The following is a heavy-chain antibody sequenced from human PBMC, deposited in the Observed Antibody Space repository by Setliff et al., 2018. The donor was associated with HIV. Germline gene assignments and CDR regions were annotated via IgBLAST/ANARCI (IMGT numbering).Heavy chain of an antibody. D-gene: IGHD1-26*01. Sequence: SLRLSCAATGFTFSSYGMHWVRQAPGKGLEWVAVMSTGGDIKIYADSVKGRFTISRDNSKNTLFLQMNSLRPEDTATYYCVRDPIEGYPDYFDYWGQGTLVTVSS. CDR2: MSTGGDIK. CDR1: GFTFSSYG. J-gene: IGHJ4*02. V-gene: IGHV3-30*03. CDR3: VRDPIEGYPDYFDY.